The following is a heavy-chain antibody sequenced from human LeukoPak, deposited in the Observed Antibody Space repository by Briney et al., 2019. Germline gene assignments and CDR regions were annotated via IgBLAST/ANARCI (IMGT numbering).Heavy chain of an antibody. CDR1: VGTFSSYA. CDR3: VRLDGTTATYGVPFEDY. CDR2: IIPIFGTA. J-gene: IGHJ4*02. V-gene: IGHV1-69*13. Sequence: SVKVSCKASVGTFSSYAISWVRQSPGQGLEWMGGIIPIFGTANYAQKFQGRVTITADESTSTAYMELSSLRSEDTAVYYCVRLDGTTATYGVPFEDYWSQGTLVTVSS. D-gene: IGHD4-17*01.